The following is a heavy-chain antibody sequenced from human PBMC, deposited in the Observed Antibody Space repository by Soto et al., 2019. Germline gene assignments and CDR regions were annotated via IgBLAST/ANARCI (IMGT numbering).Heavy chain of an antibody. J-gene: IGHJ4*02. CDR1: GGSFSGNY. D-gene: IGHD3-10*01. V-gene: IGHV4-34*01. CDR2: ITHSGSR. Sequence: QVQLQQWGAGLLKPSETLSLTCTVYGGSFSGNYWNWIRMPPGKGMEWIGEITHSGSRNDNPSLTRRVTISVDTSTIQSALTLSSVSAADTAVYNCARGRGRIFAFGGQGTVVTVSS. CDR3: ARGRGRIFAF.